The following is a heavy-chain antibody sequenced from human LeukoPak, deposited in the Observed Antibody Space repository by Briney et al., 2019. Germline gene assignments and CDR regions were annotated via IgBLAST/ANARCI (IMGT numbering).Heavy chain of an antibody. CDR3: ARVGRVRQWQYYFDY. J-gene: IGHJ4*02. CDR2: ISAYNGNT. Sequence: GASVKVSCKASGYTFTSYGISWVRQAPGQGLEWMGWISAYNGNTNYAQKLPGRVTMTTDTSTSTAYMELRSLRSDDTAVYYCARVGRVRQWQYYFDYWGQGALVTVSS. CDR1: GYTFTSYG. D-gene: IGHD6-19*01. V-gene: IGHV1-18*01.